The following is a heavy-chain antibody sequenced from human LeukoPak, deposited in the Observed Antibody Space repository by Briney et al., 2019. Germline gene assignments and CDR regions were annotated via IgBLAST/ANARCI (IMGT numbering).Heavy chain of an antibody. V-gene: IGHV3-48*02. Sequence: GGSLRLSCAASGFTFSSYSMNWVRQAPGKGREWVSYISSSSSNIYYADSVKGRFTISRDNAKNSLYLQMNSLRDEDTAVYYCARDLLVGAPIDYWGQGTLVTVSS. CDR2: ISSSSSNI. D-gene: IGHD1-26*01. CDR3: ARDLLVGAPIDY. CDR1: GFTFSSYS. J-gene: IGHJ4*02.